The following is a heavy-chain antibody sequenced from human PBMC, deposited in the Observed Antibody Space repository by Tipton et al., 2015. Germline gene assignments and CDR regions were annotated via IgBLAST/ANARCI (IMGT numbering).Heavy chain of an antibody. CDR2: IQTSGNT. D-gene: IGHD6-6*01. CDR3: ARHRWVAGRPFDY. J-gene: IGHJ4*02. CDR1: GGSISSYY. V-gene: IGHV4-4*07. Sequence: TLSLTCSVSGGSISSYYCSWIRQPAGKGLEWIGRIQTSGNTNYNPSLKSRVSISVDTSKNQFSLKLSSVTAADTAVYYCARHRWVAGRPFDYWGQGTLVTVSS.